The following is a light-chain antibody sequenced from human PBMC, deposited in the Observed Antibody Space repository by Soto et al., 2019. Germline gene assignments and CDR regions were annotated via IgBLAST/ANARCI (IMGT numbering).Light chain of an antibody. Sequence: DIQMTQSPSSLSASAGDRVTITCRASQGISNYLAWYQQRPGKVPKLLIYTASTLQSGVPSRFSGSGSGAEFTLTISSLQPEDVATYYCQKYNSAPWTFGQGTKVESK. V-gene: IGKV1-27*01. J-gene: IGKJ1*01. CDR3: QKYNSAPWT. CDR1: QGISNY. CDR2: TAS.